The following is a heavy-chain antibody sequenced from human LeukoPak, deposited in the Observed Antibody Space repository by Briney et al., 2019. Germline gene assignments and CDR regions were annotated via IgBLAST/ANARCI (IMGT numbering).Heavy chain of an antibody. CDR3: AKGGISTTGLEY. J-gene: IGHJ4*02. V-gene: IGHV3-23*01. CDR2: ISASVDDT. CDR1: GFTFSNYA. D-gene: IGHD6-13*01. Sequence: GGSLRLSCAASGFTFSNYAMTWVRQAPGEGLEWVSSISASVDDTCYAESVRGRFTISRDNSMNTVYLLLNSLKADDTAAYHCAKGGISTTGLEYWGQGTLVTVSS.